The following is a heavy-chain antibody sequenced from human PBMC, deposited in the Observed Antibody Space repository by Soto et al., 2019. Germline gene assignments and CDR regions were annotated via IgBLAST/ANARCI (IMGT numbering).Heavy chain of an antibody. D-gene: IGHD1-26*01. V-gene: IGHV3-48*02. CDR3: SREGGSLSGFDP. CDR2: ISSSSSTI. J-gene: IGHJ5*02. Sequence: EVQLVESGGGLVQPGGSLRLSCAASGFTFSSYSMNWVRQAPGKGLEWVSYISSSSSTIYYADSVKGRFTISRDNAKNSLYLQMNSLRDGDTAVSYCSREGGSLSGFDPWGQGTLVTVSS. CDR1: GFTFSSYS.